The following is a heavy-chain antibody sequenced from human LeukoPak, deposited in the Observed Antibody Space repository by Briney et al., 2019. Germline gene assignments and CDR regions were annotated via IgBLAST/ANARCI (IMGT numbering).Heavy chain of an antibody. CDR3: AREPIVVAGTWAYFDS. Sequence: SQTLSLTCAISGDTVSSNNAAYNWVRQSPSRGLEWLGRTYYRSKWFYDYGPSVKSRIIVNPGTSKNQFSLQLNPVTPEDTAVYYCAREPIVVAGTWAYFDSWGQGILVTVSS. CDR2: TYYRSKWFY. CDR1: GDTVSSNNAA. V-gene: IGHV6-1*01. D-gene: IGHD6-19*01. J-gene: IGHJ4*02.